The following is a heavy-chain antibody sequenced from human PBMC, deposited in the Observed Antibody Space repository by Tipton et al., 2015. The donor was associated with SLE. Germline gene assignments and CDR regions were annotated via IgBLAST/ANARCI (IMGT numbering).Heavy chain of an antibody. CDR1: GYSISSGYY. CDR2: IYHSGST. Sequence: TLSLTCAVSGYSISSGYYWGWIRQPPGKGLEWIGSIYHSGSTYYNPSLKSRVTISVDTSKNQFSLKLSSVTAADTAVYYCATQGITFGGVIAHDAFDIWGQGTMVTVSS. D-gene: IGHD3-16*02. V-gene: IGHV4-38-2*01. J-gene: IGHJ3*02. CDR3: ATQGITFGGVIAHDAFDI.